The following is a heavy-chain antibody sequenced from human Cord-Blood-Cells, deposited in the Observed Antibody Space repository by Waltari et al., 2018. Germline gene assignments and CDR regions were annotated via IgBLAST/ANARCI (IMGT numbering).Heavy chain of an antibody. V-gene: IGHV3-21*01. CDR3: ARDQGGPFCGMDV. J-gene: IGHJ6*02. CDR1: GFTFXXYS. Sequence: EVQLVESGGGLVKPGGSLRLSXAASGFTFXXYSLXXXRQTPGKGLDWVSSISSSSSYIYYAASVKGRFTISRDNAKNSLYLQMNSLRAEDTAVYYCARDQGGPFCGMDVWGQGTTVTVSS. CDR2: ISSSSSYI.